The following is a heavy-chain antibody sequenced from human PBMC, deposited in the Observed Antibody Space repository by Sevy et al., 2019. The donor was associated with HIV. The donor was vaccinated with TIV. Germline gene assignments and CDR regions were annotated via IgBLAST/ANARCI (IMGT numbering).Heavy chain of an antibody. CDR1: GYTLIELS. J-gene: IGHJ4*02. CDR3: VRRPGDEESSGSNYSGY. V-gene: IGHV1-24*01. Sequence: ASVKVSCKVFGYTLIELSMHWVRQAPGKGFEWMGGLDPQKGKIIYAQKFQGRVTITEDTSRVTAHMELCSLGSEDTALYYWVRRPGDEESSGSNYSGYWGQGTVVVVS. D-gene: IGHD2-21*01. CDR2: LDPQKGKI.